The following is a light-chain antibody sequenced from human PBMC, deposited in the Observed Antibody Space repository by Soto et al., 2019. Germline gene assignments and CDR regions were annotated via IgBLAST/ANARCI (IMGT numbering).Light chain of an antibody. J-gene: IGLJ2*01. V-gene: IGLV3-21*04. CDR2: YDS. Sequence: SYELTQPPSGSVAPGKTARITCGGNNIGSKSVHWYQQKPGQAPVLVIYYDSDRPSGIPERFSGSNSWNTAPLTISRVEDGDEADYYCQVWDSSSDHPVVFGGGTKLTVL. CDR1: NIGSKS. CDR3: QVWDSSSDHPVV.